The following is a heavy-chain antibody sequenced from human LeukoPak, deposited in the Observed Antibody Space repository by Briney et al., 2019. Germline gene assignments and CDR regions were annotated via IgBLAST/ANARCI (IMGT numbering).Heavy chain of an antibody. CDR3: AKTDYYSSGPDY. J-gene: IGHJ4*02. CDR1: GFTFSSYA. D-gene: IGHD3-10*01. Sequence: PGGSLRLSCAASGFTFSSYAMNWVRQAPGKGLEWVSAISGSGGSTYYADSVKGRFTISRDNSKNTLYLQMNSLRAEDTAVYYCAKTDYYSSGPDYWGQGTLVTVSS. CDR2: ISGSGGST. V-gene: IGHV3-23*01.